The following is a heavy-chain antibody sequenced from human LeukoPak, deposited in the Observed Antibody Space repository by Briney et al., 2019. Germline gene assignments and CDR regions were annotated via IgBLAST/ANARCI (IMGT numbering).Heavy chain of an antibody. V-gene: IGHV1-69*04. D-gene: IGHD6-13*01. Sequence: PSATVKLSCTASGVTFSSYAISWMRQPPGQGLEWMGRIIPILGIANYAQKFQGRVTITADESTSTAYMELSSLRSEDTAVYYCASGGGSWYYFDYWGQGTLVTVSS. CDR1: GVTFSSYA. J-gene: IGHJ4*02. CDR3: ASGGGSWYYFDY. CDR2: IIPILGIA.